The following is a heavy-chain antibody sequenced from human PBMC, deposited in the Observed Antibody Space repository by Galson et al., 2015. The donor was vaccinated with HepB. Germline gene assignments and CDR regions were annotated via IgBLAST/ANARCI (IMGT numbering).Heavy chain of an antibody. V-gene: IGHV3-30*03. CDR1: GFPFSSYG. J-gene: IGHJ4*02. D-gene: IGHD5-18*01. Sequence: SLRLSCAASGFPFSSYGIHWVRQAPGKGLEWVAVMSYDGKKTYYADSVKGRFTIARDNSKSTLYLQMNSLRHEDSAIYYCARSGSAMVSSFEYWGQGTLATVSS. CDR3: ARSGSAMVSSFEY. CDR2: MSYDGKKT.